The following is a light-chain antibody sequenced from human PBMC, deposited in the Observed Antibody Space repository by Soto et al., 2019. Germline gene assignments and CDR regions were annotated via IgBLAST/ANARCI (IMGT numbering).Light chain of an antibody. CDR1: SSNIGSNT. J-gene: IGLJ3*02. CDR2: SND. V-gene: IGLV1-44*01. CDR3: AAWDDSLNGWV. Sequence: QSVLTQAPSASGTPGQRVTISCSGSSSNIGSNTVTWYQQVPGTAPKLLIYSNDQWPSGVPDRFSGSKSGTSASLAIAGLQSEDEADYYCAAWDDSLNGWVFGGGTQLTVL.